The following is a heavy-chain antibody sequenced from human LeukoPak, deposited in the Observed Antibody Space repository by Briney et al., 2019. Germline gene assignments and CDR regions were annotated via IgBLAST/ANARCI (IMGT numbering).Heavy chain of an antibody. Sequence: ASVKVSCXASGYTFTGYYMHWVRQAHGQGLEWMGRINPNSGGTNYAQDFQGRVTMTRDTSISTAYMELSRLRSDDTAVYYCARGWYQLLSSFYFDYWGQGTLVTVSS. V-gene: IGHV1-2*06. J-gene: IGHJ4*02. CDR3: ARGWYQLLSSFYFDY. D-gene: IGHD2-2*01. CDR2: INPNSGGT. CDR1: GYTFTGYY.